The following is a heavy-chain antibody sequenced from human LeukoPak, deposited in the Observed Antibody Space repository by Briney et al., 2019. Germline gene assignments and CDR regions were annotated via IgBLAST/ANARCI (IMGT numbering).Heavy chain of an antibody. D-gene: IGHD3-16*01. Sequence: GGSLRLSCAASGFTFSSYAMHWVRQAPGKGLEWVAVISYDGSNKYYADSVKGRFTISRDNSKNTLYLQMNSLRAEDTAVYYCARDYESWHANYFDYWGQGTLVTVSS. CDR3: ARDYESWHANYFDY. CDR2: ISYDGSNK. J-gene: IGHJ4*02. V-gene: IGHV3-30*04. CDR1: GFTFSSYA.